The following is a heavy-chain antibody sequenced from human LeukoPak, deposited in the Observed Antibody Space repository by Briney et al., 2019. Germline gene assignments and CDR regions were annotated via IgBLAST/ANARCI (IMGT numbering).Heavy chain of an antibody. CDR2: ISYDGSNK. CDR1: GFTFSSYA. V-gene: IGHV3-30-3*01. CDR3: ARGYSSSSANLYFDY. D-gene: IGHD6-6*01. J-gene: IGHJ4*02. Sequence: GRSLRLSRAASGFTFSSYAMHWVRQAPGKGLEWVAVISYDGSNKYYADSVKGRFTISRDNSKNTLYLQMNSLRAEDTAVYYCARGYSSSSANLYFDYWGQGTLVTVSS.